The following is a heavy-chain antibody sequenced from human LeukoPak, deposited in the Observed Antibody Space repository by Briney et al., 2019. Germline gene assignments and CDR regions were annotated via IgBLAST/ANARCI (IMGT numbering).Heavy chain of an antibody. CDR3: ARGENSSAGDY. D-gene: IGHD6-19*01. CDR2: IYYSGST. J-gene: IGHJ4*02. Sequence: SETLSLTCAVYGGSFSGYYWSWIRQPPGKGLEWIGYIYYSGSTNYNPSLKSRVTISVDTSKNQFSLKLSSVTAADTAVYYCARGENSSAGDYWGQGTLVTVSS. V-gene: IGHV4-59*01. CDR1: GGSFSGYY.